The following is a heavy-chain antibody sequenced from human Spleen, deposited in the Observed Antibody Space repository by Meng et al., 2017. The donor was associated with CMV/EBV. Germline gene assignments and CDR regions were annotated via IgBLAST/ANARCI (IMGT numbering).Heavy chain of an antibody. CDR1: KFTFSNFW. J-gene: IGHJ6*02. V-gene: IGHV3-74*01. Sequence: GESLKISCAASKFTFSNFWMHWVRQAPGKGLVWVSGINSDGSSRRFADSVKGRFTISRDNSNNMLYLQMNSLRAEDTAVYYCAKDPAAAYSYYGMDVWGQGTTVTVSS. CDR2: INSDGSSR. CDR3: AKDPAAAYSYYGMDV. D-gene: IGHD2-21*01.